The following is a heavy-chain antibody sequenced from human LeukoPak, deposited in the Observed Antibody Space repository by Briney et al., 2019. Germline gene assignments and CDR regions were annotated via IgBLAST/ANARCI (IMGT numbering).Heavy chain of an antibody. V-gene: IGHV4-30-4*08. CDR3: ARSPSSGWYYFDY. D-gene: IGHD6-19*01. CDR2: IYYSGST. Sequence: SETLSLTCTVSGGSISSGDYYWSWIRQPPGKGLEWIGYIYYSGSTYYNPSLKSRVTMSVDTSKNQFSLKLSSVTAVDTAVYYCARSPSSGWYYFDYWGQGTLVTVSS. CDR1: GGSISSGDYY. J-gene: IGHJ4*02.